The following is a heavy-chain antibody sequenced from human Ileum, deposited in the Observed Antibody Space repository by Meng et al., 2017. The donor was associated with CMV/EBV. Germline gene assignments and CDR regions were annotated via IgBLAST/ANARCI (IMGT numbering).Heavy chain of an antibody. Sequence: SGFNVTTNYMSWVRQAPGKGPEWVSVIYAGGSTYLAGSVKGRFTVSRDNSRNTVYLHMSSLGPEDTAVYYCARQFTLLWFAGFGPWGQGTLVTVSS. J-gene: IGHJ5*02. CDR1: GFNVTTNY. CDR2: IYAGGST. V-gene: IGHV3-66*02. CDR3: ARQFTLLWFAGFGP. D-gene: IGHD3-10*01.